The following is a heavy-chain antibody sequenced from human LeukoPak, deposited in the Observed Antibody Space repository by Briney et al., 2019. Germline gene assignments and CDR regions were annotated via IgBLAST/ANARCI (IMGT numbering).Heavy chain of an antibody. Sequence: SETLSLTCSVSGGSISSSSYYWGWIRQPPGKGLEWIGSIHYTGRTYYNPSLKSRVTMSIDTSKKQFSLKLSSVTAADTAVYYCARDGGYTYGFVLWSQGTLVTVSS. CDR2: IHYTGRT. V-gene: IGHV4-39*07. D-gene: IGHD5-18*01. CDR1: GGSISSSSYY. CDR3: ARDGGYTYGFVL. J-gene: IGHJ4*02.